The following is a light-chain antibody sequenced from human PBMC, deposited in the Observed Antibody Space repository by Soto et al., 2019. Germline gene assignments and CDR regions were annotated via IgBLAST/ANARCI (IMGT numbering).Light chain of an antibody. Sequence: DIQMTQSPSTLSASVGDRVIITCRASQSISNWLAWYQQKPGKAPKLLIYRASSLESGVPSRFSGSGSGTEFTLTISSLQPDDFATYYCQHYNTYSTFGQGTKVDI. V-gene: IGKV1-5*03. CDR1: QSISNW. CDR2: RAS. J-gene: IGKJ1*01. CDR3: QHYNTYST.